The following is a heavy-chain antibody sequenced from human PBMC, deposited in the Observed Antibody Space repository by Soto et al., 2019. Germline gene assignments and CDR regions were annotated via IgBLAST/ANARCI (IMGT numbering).Heavy chain of an antibody. J-gene: IGHJ5*02. V-gene: IGHV1-18*01. CDR1: GYTFTSYG. CDR3: ARVKGSGYHNWFDP. D-gene: IGHD3-22*01. CDR2: ISAYNGNT. Sequence: ASVKVSYKASGYTFTSYGISWVRQAPGQGLEWMGWISAYNGNTNYAQKLQGRVTMTTDTSTSTAYMELRSLRSDDTAVYYCARVKGSGYHNWFDPWGQGTLVTVSS.